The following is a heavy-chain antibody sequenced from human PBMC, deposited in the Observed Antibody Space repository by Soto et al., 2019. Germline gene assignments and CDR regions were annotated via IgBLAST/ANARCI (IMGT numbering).Heavy chain of an antibody. V-gene: IGHV1-69*13. CDR3: ARAFGYSGYDYYYGMDV. J-gene: IGHJ6*02. CDR2: IIPIFGTA. CDR1: GGTFSSYA. D-gene: IGHD5-12*01. Sequence: ASVKVSCKASGGTFSSYAISWVRQAPGQGLEWMGGIIPIFGTANYAQKFQGRVTITADESTSTAYMELSSLRSEDTAVYYCARAFGYSGYDYYYGMDVWGQGTKVTVSS.